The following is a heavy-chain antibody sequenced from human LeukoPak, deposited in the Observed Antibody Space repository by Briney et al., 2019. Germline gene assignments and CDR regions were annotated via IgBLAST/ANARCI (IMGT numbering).Heavy chain of an antibody. CDR1: GYTFTGYY. V-gene: IGHV1-2*02. D-gene: IGHD6-6*01. CDR3: AGDPNSSGYFDY. J-gene: IGHJ4*02. CDR2: INPNSGGT. Sequence: ASVKVSCKASGYTFTGYYMHWVRQAPGQGLEWMGWINPNSGGTNYAQKFQGRVTMTRDTSISTAYMELSRLRSDDTAVYYCAGDPNSSGYFDYWGQGTLVTVSS.